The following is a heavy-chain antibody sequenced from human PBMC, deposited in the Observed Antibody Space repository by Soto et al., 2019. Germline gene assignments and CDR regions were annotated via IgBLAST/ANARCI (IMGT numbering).Heavy chain of an antibody. Sequence: QVQLVESGGGVVQPGRSLRLSCAASGFTFSSYGMHWVRQAPGKGLEWVAVIWYDGSNKYYADSVKGRFTISRDNSKNTLYLQMNSLRAEHTAVYYCARDLRVAAAGLNRYYYYGMDVWGQGTTVTVSS. CDR3: ARDLRVAAAGLNRYYYYGMDV. CDR1: GFTFSSYG. V-gene: IGHV3-33*01. CDR2: IWYDGSNK. J-gene: IGHJ6*02. D-gene: IGHD6-13*01.